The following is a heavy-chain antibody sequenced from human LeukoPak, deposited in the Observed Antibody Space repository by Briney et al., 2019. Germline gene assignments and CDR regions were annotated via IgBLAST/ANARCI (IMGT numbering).Heavy chain of an antibody. CDR2: VYYTGIT. J-gene: IGHJ6*03. Sequence: PSETLSLTCTVAGGSISSSTYNWGWIRQPPGKGLEWIGGVYYTGITYYNPSVESRVTISVDTSKNHFSLELNSVTAADTGVYFCARQARSPAVMFMDVWGKGTTVIVSS. D-gene: IGHD3-10*02. V-gene: IGHV4-39*01. CDR3: ARQARSPAVMFMDV. CDR1: GGSISSSTYN.